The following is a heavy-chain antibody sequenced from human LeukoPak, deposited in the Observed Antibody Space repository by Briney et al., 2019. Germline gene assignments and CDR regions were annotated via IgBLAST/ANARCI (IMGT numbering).Heavy chain of an antibody. J-gene: IGHJ5*02. Sequence: GGSLRLSCAASEFTSWMSWVRQAPGKGLEWVANIKQDGSEQHYVDSVKGRFTISRDNAKRSLYLQMTSLRAEDTAVYYCARHYGSGNLNWFDPWGQGTLVTVSS. V-gene: IGHV3-7*04. CDR1: EFTSW. CDR3: ARHYGSGNLNWFDP. CDR2: IKQDGSEQ. D-gene: IGHD3-10*01.